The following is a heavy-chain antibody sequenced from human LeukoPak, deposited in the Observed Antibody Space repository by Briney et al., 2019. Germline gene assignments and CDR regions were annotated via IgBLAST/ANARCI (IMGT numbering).Heavy chain of an antibody. D-gene: IGHD6-13*01. CDR2: IYSSGTT. V-gene: IGHV3-53*01. CDR3: AREVKKGIAAAGSRDY. J-gene: IGHJ4*02. CDR1: GFTVNSNY. Sequence: SGGSLRLCCAASGFTVNSNYMSWVRQAPGKGLEWVSIIYSSGTTYYADSVKGRFTISRDNSKNTLYLQMNSLRAEDTAVYYCAREVKKGIAAAGSRDYWGQGTLVTVSS.